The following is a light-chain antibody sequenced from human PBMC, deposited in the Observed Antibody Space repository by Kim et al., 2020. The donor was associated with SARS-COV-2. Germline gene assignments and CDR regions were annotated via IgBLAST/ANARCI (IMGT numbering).Light chain of an antibody. CDR1: QNVGSS. V-gene: IGKV3-15*01. CDR3: HQYNNWPLYS. J-gene: IGKJ2*03. CDR2: DAS. Sequence: VSPWERASLTCRASQNVGSSLAWYQQKPGQAPRLLIYDASTRATVIPARFSGSGSGTEFTLTISSLQSEDFAVYYCHQYNNWPLYSFGQGTKLEI.